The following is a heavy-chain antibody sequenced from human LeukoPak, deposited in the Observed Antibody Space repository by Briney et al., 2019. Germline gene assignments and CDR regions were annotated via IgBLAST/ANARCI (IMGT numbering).Heavy chain of an antibody. CDR2: IYHSGII. J-gene: IGHJ4*02. D-gene: IGHD4-17*01. V-gene: IGHV4-38-2*02. CDR3: AREDYGDYLTIDY. Sequence: SETLSLTCSVSGFSISNGYYWGWIRQPPGKGLEWIGSIYHSGIIYYNPSLKSRVTISVDTSKNQFSLKLSSVTAADTAVYYCAREDYGDYLTIDYWGQGTLVTVSS. CDR1: GFSISNGYY.